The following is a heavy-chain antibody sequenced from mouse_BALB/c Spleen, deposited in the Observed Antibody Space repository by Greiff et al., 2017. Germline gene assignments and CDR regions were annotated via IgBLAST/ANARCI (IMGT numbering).Heavy chain of an antibody. Sequence: EVKLQQSGAELVRSGASVKLSCTASGFNIKDYYMHWVKQRPEQGLEWIGWIDPENGDTEYAPKFQGKATMTADTSSNTAYLQLSSLTSEDTAVYYCNSRANWYFDVWGAGTTVTVSS. CDR2: IDPENGDT. V-gene: IGHV14-4*02. D-gene: IGHD3-3*01. CDR3: NSRANWYFDV. CDR1: GFNIKDYY. J-gene: IGHJ1*01.